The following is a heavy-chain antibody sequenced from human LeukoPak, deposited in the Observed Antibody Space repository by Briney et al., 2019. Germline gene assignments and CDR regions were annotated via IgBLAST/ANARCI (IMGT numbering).Heavy chain of an antibody. J-gene: IGHJ6*02. CDR1: GYTFTGYY. Sequence: ASVKVSCKASGYTFTGYYMHWVRQAPGQGLEWMGWINPNSGGTNYAQKFQGRVTMTRDPSISTVYMELNSLRSDDTAVYYRARVKLELRPRLTYGMDVWGQGTTVTVSS. CDR3: ARVKLELRPRLTYGMDV. CDR2: INPNSGGT. V-gene: IGHV1-2*02. D-gene: IGHD1-7*01.